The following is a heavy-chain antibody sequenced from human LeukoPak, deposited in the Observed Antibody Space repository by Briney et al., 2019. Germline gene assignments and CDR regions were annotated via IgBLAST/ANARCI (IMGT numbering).Heavy chain of an antibody. V-gene: IGHV3-7*01. Sequence: ETLSLTCTVSGGSISSNYMSWVRQAPGKGLEWVANIKQDGSEKYYVDSVKGRFTISRDNAKNSLYLQMNSLRAEDTAVYYCARGDSGSYVDYWGQGTLVTVSS. J-gene: IGHJ4*02. D-gene: IGHD1-26*01. CDR1: GGSISSNY. CDR3: ARGDSGSYVDY. CDR2: IKQDGSEK.